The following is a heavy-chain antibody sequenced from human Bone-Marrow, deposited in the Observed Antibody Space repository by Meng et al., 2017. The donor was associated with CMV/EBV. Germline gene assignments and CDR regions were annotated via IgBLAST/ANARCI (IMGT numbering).Heavy chain of an antibody. Sequence: GGSLRLSCAASGFTFSSYGMHWVRQAPGKGLEWVAVIWYDGSNKYYADSVKGRFTIPRDNSKNTLYLQMNSVRAEDTAVYYCAKGGIAVAGGGMDVWGQGTTVTVSS. J-gene: IGHJ6*02. V-gene: IGHV3-33*06. CDR1: GFTFSSYG. CDR3: AKGGIAVAGGGMDV. D-gene: IGHD6-19*01. CDR2: IWYDGSNK.